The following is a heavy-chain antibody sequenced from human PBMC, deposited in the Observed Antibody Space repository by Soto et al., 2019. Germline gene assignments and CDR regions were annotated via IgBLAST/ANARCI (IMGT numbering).Heavy chain of an antibody. V-gene: IGHV4-30-4*01. J-gene: IGHJ4*02. CDR3: ARRGSSGTPVDY. D-gene: IGHD1-26*01. Sequence: PSETLSLTCTVSGGSISRGDYYWIWIRQPPGKGLEWIGYIYYSGSTYYNPSLKSRVTISVDTSKNQFSLKLSSVTAADTAVYYCARRGSSGTPVDYWGQGTLVTVSS. CDR1: GGSISRGDYY. CDR2: IYYSGST.